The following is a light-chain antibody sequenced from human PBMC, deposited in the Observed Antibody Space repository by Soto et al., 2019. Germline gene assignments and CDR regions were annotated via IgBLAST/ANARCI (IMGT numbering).Light chain of an antibody. CDR1: DSDVASYNY. V-gene: IGLV2-14*01. Sequence: QSALTQPASVSGSPGQSITISCTGTDSDVASYNYVSWYQQYPGKAPQLIIYEVSNRPSGVSNRFSGSKSGNTASLTISGLQAEDEADYYCGSYTSRSTYVFGTGTKLTVL. J-gene: IGLJ1*01. CDR3: GSYTSRSTYV. CDR2: EVS.